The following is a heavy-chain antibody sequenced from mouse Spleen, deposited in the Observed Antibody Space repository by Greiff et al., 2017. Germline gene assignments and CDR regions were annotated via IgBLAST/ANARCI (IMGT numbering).Heavy chain of an antibody. CDR1: GFSLTSYG. Sequence: VHLVESGPGLVAPSQSLSITCTVSGFSLTSYGVHWVRQPPGKGLEWLGVIWAGGSTNYNSALMSRLSISKDNSKSQVFLKMNSLQTDDTAMYYCARVYDYDETWFAYWGQGTLVTVSA. D-gene: IGHD2-4*01. V-gene: IGHV2-9*02. CDR3: ARVYDYDETWFAY. CDR2: IWAGGST. J-gene: IGHJ3*01.